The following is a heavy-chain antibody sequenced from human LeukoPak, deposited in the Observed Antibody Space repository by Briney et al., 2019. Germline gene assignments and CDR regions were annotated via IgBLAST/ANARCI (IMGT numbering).Heavy chain of an antibody. CDR1: GFTFSSYE. J-gene: IGHJ6*04. V-gene: IGHV3-48*03. CDR3: AELGITMIGGV. Sequence: SGGSLRLSCAASGFTFSSYEMNWVRQAPGKGLEWVSYISSSGSTTYYAGSVKGRFTISRDNAKNSLYLQMNSLRGEDTAVYYCAELGITMIGGVWGKGTTVTISS. D-gene: IGHD3-10*02. CDR2: ISSSGSTT.